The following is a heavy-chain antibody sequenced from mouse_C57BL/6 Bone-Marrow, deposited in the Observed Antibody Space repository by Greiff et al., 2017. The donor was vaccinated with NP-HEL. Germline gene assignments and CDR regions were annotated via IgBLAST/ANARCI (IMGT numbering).Heavy chain of an antibody. J-gene: IGHJ2*01. D-gene: IGHD1-1*01. V-gene: IGHV1-64*01. CDR3: ARVATVVRCDD. CDR2: IHPNSGST. Sequence: QVQLQQPGAELVKPGASVKLSCKASGYTFTSYWMHWVKQRPGQGLEWIGMIHPNSGSTNYNEKFKSKATLTVDKSSSTAYMQLSSLTSEDSAVYDCARVATVVRCDDWGKGTTLTVSS. CDR1: GYTFTSYW.